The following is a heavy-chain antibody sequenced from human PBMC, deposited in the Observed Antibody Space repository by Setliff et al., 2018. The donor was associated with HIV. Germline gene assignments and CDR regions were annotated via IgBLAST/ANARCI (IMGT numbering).Heavy chain of an antibody. CDR2: INTHSGNP. CDR1: GCAFASYG. J-gene: IGHJ3*02. V-gene: IGHV7-4-1*02. Sequence: ASVKVSCKASGCAFASYGLNWVRQAPGQGLEWMGWINTHSGNPTYAQAFTGRFVFSLDTSVSTAYLQISSLRAEDTAVYYCARFYDSGASYSDDAFDIWGQGTMGTVS. CDR3: ARFYDSGASYSDDAFDI. D-gene: IGHD3-22*01.